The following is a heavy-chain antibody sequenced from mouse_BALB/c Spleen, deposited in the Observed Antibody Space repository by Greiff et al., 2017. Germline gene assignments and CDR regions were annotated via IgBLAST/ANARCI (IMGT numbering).Heavy chain of an antibody. CDR2: ISSGSSTI. D-gene: IGHD1-1*01. V-gene: IGHV5-17*02. Sequence: EVKLVESGGGLVQPGGSRKLSCAASGFTFSSFRMHWVRQAPEKGLEWVAYISSGSSTIYYADTVKGRFTISRDNPKNTLFLQMTSLRSEDTAMYYCAKSNYGSSSFAYWGQGTLVTVSA. CDR3: AKSNYGSSSFAY. CDR1: GFTFSSFR. J-gene: IGHJ3*01.